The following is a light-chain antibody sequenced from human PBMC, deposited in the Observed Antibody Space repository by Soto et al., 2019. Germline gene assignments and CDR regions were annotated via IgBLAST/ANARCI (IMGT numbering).Light chain of an antibody. J-gene: IGKJ3*01. Sequence: EIVMMQSPATLSVSPGERATLSCRASENISSNLTWYQQKPGQAPRLLIYDASTRATGIPARFSGSGSGTEFTLPISSLQSEDFSVYYCQQYNKWPPITFGPGTKVDIK. V-gene: IGKV3-15*01. CDR2: DAS. CDR3: QQYNKWPPIT. CDR1: ENISSN.